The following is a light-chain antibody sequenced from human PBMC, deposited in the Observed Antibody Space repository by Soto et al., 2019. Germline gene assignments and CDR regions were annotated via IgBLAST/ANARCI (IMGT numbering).Light chain of an antibody. CDR1: SSDVGGYNY. CDR2: DVS. J-gene: IGLJ1*01. V-gene: IGLV2-11*01. CDR3: AAWDASPSACV. Sequence: QSALTQPRSVSGSPGQSVTISCTGTSSDVGGYNYVSWYQQHPGKAPKLMIYDVSKRPSGVPDRFSGSKSGNTASLTISGLRSEDEAIYYCAAWDASPSACVFGNGTKLTVL.